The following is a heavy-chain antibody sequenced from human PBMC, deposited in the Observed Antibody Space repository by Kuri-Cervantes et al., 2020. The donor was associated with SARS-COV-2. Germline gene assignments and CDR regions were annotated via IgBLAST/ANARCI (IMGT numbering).Heavy chain of an antibody. CDR1: GYSFTSYW. Sequence: GGSLRLSCKGSGYSFTSYWIGWVCQMPGKGLEWMGIIYPGDSDTRYSPSFQGQVTISADKSISTAYLQWSSLKASDTAMYYCARQKFHYYDSSGYQGATDYWGQGTLVTVSS. V-gene: IGHV5-51*01. CDR2: IYPGDSDT. D-gene: IGHD3-22*01. CDR3: ARQKFHYYDSSGYQGATDY. J-gene: IGHJ4*02.